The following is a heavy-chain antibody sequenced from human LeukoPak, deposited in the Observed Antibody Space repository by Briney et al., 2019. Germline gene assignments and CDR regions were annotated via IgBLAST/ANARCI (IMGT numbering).Heavy chain of an antibody. CDR2: INHSGNT. CDR1: GESFSGYY. CDR3: ARGLWFGEYRY. Sequence: SETLSLTCAVYGESFSGYYWSWIRQPPGKGLEWIGEINHSGNTNYNASLKSRVTISVGTSKKQFSLRLTSVTAADTAVYYCARGLWFGEYRYWGQGTLVTVSS. J-gene: IGHJ4*02. V-gene: IGHV4-34*01. D-gene: IGHD3-10*01.